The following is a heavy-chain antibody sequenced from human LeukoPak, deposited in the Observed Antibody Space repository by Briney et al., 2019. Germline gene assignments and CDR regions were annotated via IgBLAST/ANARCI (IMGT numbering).Heavy chain of an antibody. J-gene: IGHJ6*02. CDR2: IIPILGIA. Sequence: ASVKVSCKASGGTFSSYAISWVRQAPGQGLEWMGRIIPILGIANYAQKFQGRVAITADKSTSTAYMELSSLRSEDTAVYYCARDQRKDGSGRFYYYGMDVWGQGTTVAVSS. CDR1: GGTFSSYA. V-gene: IGHV1-69*04. D-gene: IGHD3-10*01. CDR3: ARDQRKDGSGRFYYYGMDV.